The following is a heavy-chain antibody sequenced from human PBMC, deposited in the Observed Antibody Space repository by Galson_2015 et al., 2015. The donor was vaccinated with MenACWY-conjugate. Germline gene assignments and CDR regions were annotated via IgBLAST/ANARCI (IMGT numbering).Heavy chain of an antibody. Sequence: SLRLSCAASGFTFRQYAMSWVRQAPGTGLEWVAIISDSGATTHYIDSVKGRFTISRDNSKNTLYLQMNRLRAEDTALYYCAKAVYMDFWGKGTTVTVSS. J-gene: IGHJ6*04. CDR3: AKAVYMDF. CDR2: ISDSGATT. CDR1: GFTFRQYA. D-gene: IGHD5/OR15-5a*01. V-gene: IGHV3-23*01.